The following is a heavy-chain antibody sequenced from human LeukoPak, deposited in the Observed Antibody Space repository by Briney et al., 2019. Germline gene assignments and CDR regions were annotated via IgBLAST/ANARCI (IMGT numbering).Heavy chain of an antibody. J-gene: IGHJ4*02. Sequence: PGGSLRLSCAASGFTVSSNYMSWVRQAPGKGLEWDSVIYSGGSTYYADSVKGRFTISRDNSKNTLYLQMNSLRAEDTAVYYCARAVAAAGVFDYWGQGTLVTVSS. V-gene: IGHV3-53*01. CDR3: ARAVAAAGVFDY. CDR2: IYSGGST. CDR1: GFTVSSNY. D-gene: IGHD6-13*01.